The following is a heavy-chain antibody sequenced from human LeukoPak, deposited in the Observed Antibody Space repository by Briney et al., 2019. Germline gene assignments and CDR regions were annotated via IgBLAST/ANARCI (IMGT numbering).Heavy chain of an antibody. CDR3: ARGGSGYDFLRYGMDV. V-gene: IGHV1-8*01. J-gene: IGHJ6*02. D-gene: IGHD5-12*01. CDR1: GYTFTSYD. Sequence: ASVKVSCKASGYTFTSYDINWVRQAPGQGLEWMGWMNPNSGNTGYAQKFQGRVTMTRNTSISTAYMELSSLRSEDTAVYYCARGGSGYDFLRYGMDVWGQGTTVTVSS. CDR2: MNPNSGNT.